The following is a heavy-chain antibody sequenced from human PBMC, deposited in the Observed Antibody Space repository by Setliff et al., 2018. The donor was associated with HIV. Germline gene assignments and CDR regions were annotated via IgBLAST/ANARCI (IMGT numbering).Heavy chain of an antibody. D-gene: IGHD3-22*01. J-gene: IGHJ5*02. V-gene: IGHV1-46*01. Sequence: ASVKVSCKASGYTFTNNYIHWVRQAPGQGLEWMAIINPSGGSASYAQNFQGRVTMTRDTSTHTVYMELTSLRSDDTAVYYCAKDDRYYYDTSGSPSNWFDPWGQGTLVTVSS. CDR1: GYTFTNNY. CDR3: AKDDRYYYDTSGSPSNWFDP. CDR2: INPSGGSA.